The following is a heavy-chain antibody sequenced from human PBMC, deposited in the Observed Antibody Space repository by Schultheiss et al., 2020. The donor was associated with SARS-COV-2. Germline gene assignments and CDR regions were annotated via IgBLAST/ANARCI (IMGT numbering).Heavy chain of an antibody. CDR2: ISGSAGST. CDR3: ARGEYGSGSYYYYYGMDV. J-gene: IGHJ6*02. V-gene: IGHV3-23*01. D-gene: IGHD3-10*01. CDR1: GFTFSSYD. Sequence: GGSLRLSCAASGFTFSSYDMHWVRQATGKGLEWVSAISGSAGSTYYADSMKGRFTISRDNSKNTLYLQMNSLRADDTAVYYCARGEYGSGSYYYYYGMDVWGQGTTVTVSS.